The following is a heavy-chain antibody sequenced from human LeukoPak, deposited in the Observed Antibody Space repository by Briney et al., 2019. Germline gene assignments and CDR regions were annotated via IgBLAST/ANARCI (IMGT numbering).Heavy chain of an antibody. J-gene: IGHJ4*02. CDR1: GFIFTNYA. D-gene: IGHD3-9*01. CDR3: ARVYGYYDVLTGYSTGDY. CDR2: ISYDGDNK. Sequence: PGGSLRLSCAASGFIFTNYAFHWVRQAPGKGLEWVAVISYDGDNKYYAESVKGRFTISRDDSKNTLYLQMNSLRAEDTALYHCARVYGYYDVLTGYSTGDYWGQGTPVTVSS. V-gene: IGHV3-30-3*01.